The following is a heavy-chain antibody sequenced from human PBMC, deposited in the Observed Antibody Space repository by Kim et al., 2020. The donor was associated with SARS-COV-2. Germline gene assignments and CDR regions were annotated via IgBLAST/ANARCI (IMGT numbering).Heavy chain of an antibody. D-gene: IGHD3-16*01. V-gene: IGHV3-30*04. CDR3: AREITVGGYYLDS. CDR1: GFPFRNYA. CDR2: MSFDGSYK. Sequence: GGSLRLSCAASGFPFRNYAMHWVRQAPGKGLEWVALMSFDGSYKYYPDSVKGRFTISKDNSRDTLYLQMESLRGDDTAIYYCAREITVGGYYLDSWGQGT. J-gene: IGHJ4*02.